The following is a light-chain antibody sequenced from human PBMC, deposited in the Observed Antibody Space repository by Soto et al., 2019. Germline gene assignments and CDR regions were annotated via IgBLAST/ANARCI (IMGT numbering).Light chain of an antibody. J-gene: IGKJ1*01. CDR3: QQYRT. CDR2: GAS. CDR1: QSVSSSY. V-gene: IGKV3-20*01. Sequence: EIVLTQSPGTLPLSPGERATLSCRASQSVSSSYLAWYQQKPGQAPRLLIYGASSRATGIPDRFSGSGSGTDSTLTMSRMEPEDFAVYYCQQYRTFGQGTMVEI.